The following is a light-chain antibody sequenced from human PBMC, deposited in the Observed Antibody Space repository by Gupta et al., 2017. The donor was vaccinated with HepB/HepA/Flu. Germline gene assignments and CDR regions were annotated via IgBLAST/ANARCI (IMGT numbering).Light chain of an antibody. CDR2: AAS. J-gene: IGKJ1*01. Sequence: EIVLTQSPGTLSLSPGERATLSCRASQSVSGTSLAWYQQKPGQAPRLLIYAASSRATGIPDRFSGSGSGTDFTLTISRLEPGDFAVYYCQQDGSSRTFGQGTKVEIK. CDR3: QQDGSSRT. V-gene: IGKV3-20*01. CDR1: QSVSGTS.